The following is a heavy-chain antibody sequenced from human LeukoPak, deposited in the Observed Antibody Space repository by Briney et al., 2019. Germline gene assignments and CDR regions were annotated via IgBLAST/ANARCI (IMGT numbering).Heavy chain of an antibody. V-gene: IGHV3-48*01. CDR1: GFTFSSYS. CDR3: ARSEFFDWGYFDY. Sequence: GGSLRPSCAASGFTFSSYSMNWVRQAPGKGLEWVSYISSSSSTIYYADSVKGRFTISRDNAKNSLYLQMNSLRAEDTAVYYCARSEFFDWGYFDYWGQGTLVTVSS. CDR2: ISSSSSTI. J-gene: IGHJ4*02. D-gene: IGHD3-9*01.